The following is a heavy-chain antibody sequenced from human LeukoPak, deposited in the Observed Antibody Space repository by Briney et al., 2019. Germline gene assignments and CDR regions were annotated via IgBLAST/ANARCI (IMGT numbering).Heavy chain of an antibody. V-gene: IGHV3-74*01. J-gene: IGHJ5*02. CDR1: GFTFSSYW. CDR2: ISTDGSST. Sequence: PGGSLRLSCAASGFTFSSYWMHWVRQAPGKGLVWVSRISTDGSSTSYADSVKGRFTISRDNSKNTLYLQMNSLRAEDTAVYYCAKDLDWNYEVFNWFDPWGQGTLVTVSS. D-gene: IGHD1-7*01. CDR3: AKDLDWNYEVFNWFDP.